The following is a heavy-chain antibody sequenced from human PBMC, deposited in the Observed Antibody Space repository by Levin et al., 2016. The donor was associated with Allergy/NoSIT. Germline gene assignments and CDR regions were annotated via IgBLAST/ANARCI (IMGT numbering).Heavy chain of an antibody. CDR3: ARALRWFQIDY. V-gene: IGHV4-4*02. Sequence: SETLSLTCDVSGGSISSSNWWNWVRQPPGKGLEWIGEIYHSGSTNYNPALKSRVTFSVDKSKNQFSPKLSSVTAADTAVYYCARALRWFQIDYWGQGIVVTVSS. CDR1: GGSISSSNW. CDR2: IYHSGST. D-gene: IGHD4-23*01. J-gene: IGHJ4*02.